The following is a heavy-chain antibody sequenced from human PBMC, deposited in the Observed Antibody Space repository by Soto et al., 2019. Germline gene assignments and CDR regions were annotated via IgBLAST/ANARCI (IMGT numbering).Heavy chain of an antibody. CDR3: ARDKGYDILTGRRLDAFDI. Sequence: GGSLRLSCAASGFTFSSYGMHWVRQAPGKGLEWVAVIWYDGSNKYYADSVKGRFTISRDNSKNTLCLQMNSLRAEDTAVYYCARDKGYDILTGRRLDAFDIWGQGTMVTVSS. J-gene: IGHJ3*02. CDR2: IWYDGSNK. CDR1: GFTFSSYG. V-gene: IGHV3-33*01. D-gene: IGHD3-9*01.